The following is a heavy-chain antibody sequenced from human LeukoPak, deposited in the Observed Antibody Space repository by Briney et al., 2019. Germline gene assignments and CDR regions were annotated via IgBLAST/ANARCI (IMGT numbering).Heavy chain of an antibody. Sequence: NPSETLSLTCTVSGGSISSYCRIWIRQPAGKGLEWIGRICSGGSTIYNPSLKSRVTMSLDMSNNQFSLKLSSVTAADTAVYYCARDRGSEGSDQLDPWGQGTLVTVSS. CDR2: ICSGGST. V-gene: IGHV4-4*07. CDR1: GGSISSYC. CDR3: ARDRGSEGSDQLDP. D-gene: IGHD3-10*01. J-gene: IGHJ5*02.